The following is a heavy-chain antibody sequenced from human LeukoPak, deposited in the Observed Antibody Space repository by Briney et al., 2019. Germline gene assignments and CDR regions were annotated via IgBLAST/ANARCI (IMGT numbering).Heavy chain of an antibody. Sequence: ASVKVSCKASGYTFTSYGISWVQQAPGQGHEWMGWISAYNGNTNYAQKLQGRVTMTTDTSTSTAYMELRSLRSDDTAVYYCARVGGGSSWLLFDYWGQGTLVTVSS. V-gene: IGHV1-18*01. D-gene: IGHD6-13*01. CDR3: ARVGGGSSWLLFDY. CDR1: GYTFTSYG. CDR2: ISAYNGNT. J-gene: IGHJ4*02.